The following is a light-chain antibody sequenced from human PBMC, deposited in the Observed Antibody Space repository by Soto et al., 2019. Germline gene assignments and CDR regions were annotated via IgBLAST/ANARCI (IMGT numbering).Light chain of an antibody. CDR2: SNN. V-gene: IGLV1-47*02. CDR1: SSSIGTNF. J-gene: IGLJ1*01. CDR3: AAWDDNLSTYV. Sequence: QLVLTQPPSAYGTPGQRVSISCSGYSSSIGTNFVYWYQQLPGTAPKVLIHSNNQRPSGVPDRFSGSKSGTSASLAISGLRSEDEADYYCAAWDDNLSTYVFGSGTKLTVL.